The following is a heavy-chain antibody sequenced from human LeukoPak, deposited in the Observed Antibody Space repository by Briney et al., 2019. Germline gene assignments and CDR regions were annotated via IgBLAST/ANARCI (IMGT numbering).Heavy chain of an antibody. V-gene: IGHV4-59*01. CDR1: GGSISSYY. J-gene: IGHJ3*02. Sequence: PSETLSLTRTVSGGSISSYYWSWIRQPPGKGLEWIGYIYYSGSTNYNPSLKSRVTISVDTSKNQFSLKLSSVTAADTAVYYCARDGGYEAAFDIWGQGTMVTVSS. CDR3: ARDGGYEAAFDI. CDR2: IYYSGST. D-gene: IGHD5-12*01.